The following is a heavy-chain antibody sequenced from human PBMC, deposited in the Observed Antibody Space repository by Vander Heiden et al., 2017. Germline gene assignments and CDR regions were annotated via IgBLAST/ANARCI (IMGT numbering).Heavy chain of an antibody. CDR2: IASDGSVI. V-gene: IGHV3-30-3*01. CDR1: GLPFSTYV. Sequence: QVQLVESGGGVVQAGRSLRLSCEASGLPFSTYVMHWVRQAPGKGLEWVALIASDGSVIHSADSVKGRYTISRDNSKNTMDLGLNSLRPEDTAVYFCAREYYSSGYAGAFDIWGQGAIVTVSS. D-gene: IGHD6-25*01. CDR3: AREYYSSGYAGAFDI. J-gene: IGHJ3*02.